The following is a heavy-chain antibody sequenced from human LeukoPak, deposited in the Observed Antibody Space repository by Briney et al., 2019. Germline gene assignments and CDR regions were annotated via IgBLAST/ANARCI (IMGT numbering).Heavy chain of an antibody. J-gene: IGHJ5*02. CDR1: GVSFTYKY. D-gene: IGHD3-10*01. CDR3: ARQTYGSGSDHRVSWFYP. CDR2: VYSTGSA. Sequence: TSSETLSLTCTVSGVSFTYKYWAWLRQPPGKGLEWIGYVYSTGSAKYNPSLKSRLTISVDAFSTQFSLKLTSVTAADTAVYYCARQTYGSGSDHRVSWFYPWGQGTLVTFSS. V-gene: IGHV4-59*08.